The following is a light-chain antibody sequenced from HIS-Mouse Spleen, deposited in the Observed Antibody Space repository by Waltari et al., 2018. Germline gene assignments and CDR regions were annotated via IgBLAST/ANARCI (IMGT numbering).Light chain of an antibody. CDR2: EGS. CDR3: QVWDSSSDHPV. J-gene: IGLJ2*01. CDR1: NIGSKS. Sequence: SYVLTQPPSVSVAPGKTARITCGGNNIGSKSVHWYQQKPGQAPVLVVYEGSGRASGSPERLSGSNSGNTATRTISRVEAGDEADYYCQVWDSSSDHPVFGGGTKLTVL. V-gene: IGLV3-21*03.